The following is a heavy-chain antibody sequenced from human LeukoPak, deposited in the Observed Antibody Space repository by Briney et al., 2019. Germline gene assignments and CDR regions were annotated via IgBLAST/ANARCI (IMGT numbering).Heavy chain of an antibody. D-gene: IGHD3-16*01. CDR3: ARFTPQGYGWGGYNRFDP. J-gene: IGHJ5*02. Sequence: SETLSLTCTVSGGSISSYYWSWIRQPPGKGLEWIGYIYYSGSTNYKSSLKSRVTISVDTSKNQFSLNLTSVTAADTAVYYCARFTPQGYGWGGYNRFDPWGQGTLVTVSS. CDR1: GGSISSYY. V-gene: IGHV4-59*01. CDR2: IYYSGST.